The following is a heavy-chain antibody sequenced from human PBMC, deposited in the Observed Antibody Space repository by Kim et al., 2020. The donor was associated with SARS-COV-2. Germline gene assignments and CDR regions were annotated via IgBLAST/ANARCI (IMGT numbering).Heavy chain of an antibody. CDR2: NT. J-gene: IGHJ4*02. D-gene: IGHD3-10*01. V-gene: IGHV1-58*01. CDR3: AATKFGEADY. Sequence: NTNYEQKCQERVTITRDMSTSTAYMELSSLRSEDTAVYYCAATKFGEADYWGQGTLVTVSS.